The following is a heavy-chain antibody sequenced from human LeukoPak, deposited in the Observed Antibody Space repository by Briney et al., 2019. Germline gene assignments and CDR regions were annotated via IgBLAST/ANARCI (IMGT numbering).Heavy chain of an antibody. D-gene: IGHD3-22*01. V-gene: IGHV1-69*05. Sequence: GSSVKVSCKASGGTFSSYAISWVRQAPGQGLEWMGGIIPIFGTANYAQKFQGRVTITTDESTSTAYMELSSLRSEDTAVYYCARCPYDGSGYRMFDPWGQGTLVTVSS. J-gene: IGHJ5*02. CDR3: ARCPYDGSGYRMFDP. CDR2: IIPIFGTA. CDR1: GGTFSSYA.